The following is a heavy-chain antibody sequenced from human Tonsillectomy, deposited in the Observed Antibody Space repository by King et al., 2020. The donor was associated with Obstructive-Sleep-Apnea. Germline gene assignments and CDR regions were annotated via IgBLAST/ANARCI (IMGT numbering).Heavy chain of an antibody. Sequence: VQLVESGGGLVQPGRSLRLSCAASGFTFDDYAMHWVRQAPGKGLEWVSGISWNSGSIGYADSVKGRFTISRDNAKNSLYLQMNSLRAEDTALYYCAKDAFPIVADVGWFDPWGQGTLVTVSS. J-gene: IGHJ5*02. CDR3: AKDAFPIVADVGWFDP. D-gene: IGHD6-13*01. V-gene: IGHV3-9*01. CDR1: GFTFDDYA. CDR2: ISWNSGSI.